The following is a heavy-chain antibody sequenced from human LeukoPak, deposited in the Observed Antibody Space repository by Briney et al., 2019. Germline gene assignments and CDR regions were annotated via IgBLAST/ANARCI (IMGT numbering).Heavy chain of an antibody. V-gene: IGHV4-4*02. CDR3: ASRRLQLLRYFDWLNGYFDY. D-gene: IGHD3-9*01. CDR1: GGSISTSKW. CDR2: IYYSGST. Sequence: KSSETLSLTCAVSGGSISTSKWWSWVRQPPGKGLEWIGEIYYSGSTNYNPSLNDRVTISVDTSKNQFSLKLISVTAADTAVYYCASRRLQLLRYFDWLNGYFDYWGQGTLVTVSS. J-gene: IGHJ4*02.